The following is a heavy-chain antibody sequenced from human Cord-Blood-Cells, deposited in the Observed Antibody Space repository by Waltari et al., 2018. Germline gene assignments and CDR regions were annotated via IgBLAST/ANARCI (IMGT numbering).Heavy chain of an antibody. V-gene: IGHV4-39*01. CDR2: IYYSGST. CDR3: ARPDSSSWFFDY. CDR1: GDPSRSSSDY. Sequence: QLQLQASAPGLAKPSETLPLTSTVSGDPSRSSSDYWGWIRQPPGKGREWIGSIYYSGSTYYNPSLKSRVTISVDTSKNQFSLKLSSVTAADTAVYYCARPDSSSWFFDYWGQGTLVTVSS. J-gene: IGHJ4*02. D-gene: IGHD6-13*01.